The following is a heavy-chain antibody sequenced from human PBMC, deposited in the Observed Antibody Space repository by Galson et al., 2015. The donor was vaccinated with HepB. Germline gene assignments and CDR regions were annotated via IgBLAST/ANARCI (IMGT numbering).Heavy chain of an antibody. V-gene: IGHV3-33*08. CDR1: GFTFSSYG. D-gene: IGHD1-26*01. Sequence: SLRLSCAASGFTFSSYGMHWARQAPGKGLEWVAVIWYDGSNKYYADSVKGRFTISRDNSKNTLYLQMNSLRAEDTAVYYCAREILGATRYYFDYWGQGTLVTVSS. J-gene: IGHJ4*02. CDR2: IWYDGSNK. CDR3: AREILGATRYYFDY.